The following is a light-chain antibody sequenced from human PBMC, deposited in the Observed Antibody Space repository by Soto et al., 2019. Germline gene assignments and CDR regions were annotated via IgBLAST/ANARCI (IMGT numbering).Light chain of an antibody. CDR2: DVS. Sequence: QSALTQPRSVSGSPGQSVTISCTGTSSDVGGYNYVSWYQQHPGKAPKLMIYDVSKRPSGVPDRFSGSKSGNTASLPISGLQAEDEDDYYCCSYAGSYTFVFGGGTKLTVL. V-gene: IGLV2-11*01. J-gene: IGLJ2*01. CDR1: SSDVGGYNY. CDR3: CSYAGSYTFV.